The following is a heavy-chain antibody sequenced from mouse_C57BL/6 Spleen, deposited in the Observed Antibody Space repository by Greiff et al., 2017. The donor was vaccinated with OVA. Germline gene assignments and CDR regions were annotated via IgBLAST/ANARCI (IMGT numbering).Heavy chain of an antibody. J-gene: IGHJ1*03. CDR3: ARRATMVTTTDWYFDV. V-gene: IGHV1-19*01. CDR1: GYTFTDYY. CDR2: INPYNGGT. Sequence: VQLQQSGPVLVKPGASVKMSCKASGYTFTDYYMNWVKQSHGKSLEWIGVINPYNGGTSYNQKFKGKATLTVDKSSSTAYMELNSLTSEDSAVYYCARRATMVTTTDWYFDVWGTGTTVTVSS. D-gene: IGHD2-2*01.